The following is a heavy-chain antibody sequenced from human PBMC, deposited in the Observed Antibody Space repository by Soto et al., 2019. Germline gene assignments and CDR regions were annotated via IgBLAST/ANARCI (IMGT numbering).Heavy chain of an antibody. Sequence: ASVKVSFKASGDTFTSYGISWVRQAPGQGLEWMGWISSYNGNTNYAQKVQGRVTMTTDTSTSTTYMELRSLRSDDTAVYYCARGPRYCSSTSCFSGVTWFDPWGQGTLVTVSS. V-gene: IGHV1-18*04. CDR3: ARGPRYCSSTSCFSGVTWFDP. CDR2: ISSYNGNT. J-gene: IGHJ5*02. CDR1: GDTFTSYG. D-gene: IGHD2-2*01.